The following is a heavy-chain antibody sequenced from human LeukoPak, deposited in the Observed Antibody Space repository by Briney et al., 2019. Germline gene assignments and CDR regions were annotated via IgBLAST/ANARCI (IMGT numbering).Heavy chain of an antibody. CDR1: GGSISSDNW. J-gene: IGHJ6*04. V-gene: IGHV4-4*02. Sequence: SGTLSLTCAVSGGSISSDNWWSWVRQPPGKGLEWIGEIFHSGNTHYNPSLKSRVTISVDKSKNQLFLKLSSVTAADSAVYYCAGITMIRGDFYFGMDVWGKGTTVTVSS. CDR3: AGITMIRGDFYFGMDV. CDR2: IFHSGNT. D-gene: IGHD3-10*01.